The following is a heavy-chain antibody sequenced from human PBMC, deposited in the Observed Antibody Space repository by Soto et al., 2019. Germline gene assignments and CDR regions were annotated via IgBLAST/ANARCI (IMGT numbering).Heavy chain of an antibody. D-gene: IGHD3-22*01. CDR1: GYTFTGYY. V-gene: IGHV1-2*02. Sequence: ASVKVSCKASGYTFTGYYMHWVRQAPGQGLEWMGWINPNSGGTNYAQKFQGRVTMTRDTSISTAYMELSRLRSDDTAVYYCASPNSSGYYYDAFDIWGKGQWSPSPQ. CDR2: INPNSGGT. J-gene: IGHJ3*02. CDR3: ASPNSSGYYYDAFDI.